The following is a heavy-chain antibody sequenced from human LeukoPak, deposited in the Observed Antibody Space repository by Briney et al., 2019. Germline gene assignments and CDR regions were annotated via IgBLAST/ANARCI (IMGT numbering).Heavy chain of an antibody. CDR2: ISSSGNTI. CDR1: GFTFSSYE. J-gene: IGHJ4*02. CDR3: ARDKNYYDSSGRRKVTDY. V-gene: IGHV3-48*03. D-gene: IGHD3-22*01. Sequence: GGSLRLSCAASGFTFSSYEMNWVRQAPGKGLEWVSYISSSGNTIYYADSVKGRFTISRDNAKNSLYLQMNSLRAEDTAIYYCARDKNYYDSSGRRKVTDYWGQGTLVTVSS.